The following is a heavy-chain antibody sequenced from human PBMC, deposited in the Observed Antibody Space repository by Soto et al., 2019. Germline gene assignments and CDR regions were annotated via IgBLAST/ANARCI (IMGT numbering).Heavy chain of an antibody. D-gene: IGHD2-2*01. Sequence: PGGSLRLSCAASGFTFSDYYMSWIRQAPRKGLEWVSYISSSGSTIYYADSVKGRFTISRDNAKNSLYLQMNSLRAEDTAVYYCARDKIVVVPAAIIDYYYYYMDVWGKRTTVTVSS. CDR1: GFTFSDYY. CDR2: ISSSGSTI. V-gene: IGHV3-11*01. CDR3: ARDKIVVVPAAIIDYYYYYMDV. J-gene: IGHJ6*03.